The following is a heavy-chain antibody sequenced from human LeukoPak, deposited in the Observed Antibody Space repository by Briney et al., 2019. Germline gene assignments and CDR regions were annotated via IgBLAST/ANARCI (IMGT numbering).Heavy chain of an antibody. J-gene: IGHJ4*02. V-gene: IGHV4-59*01. CDR3: ARHLMPRGPFDY. CDR2: IYYSWST. D-gene: IGHD2-2*01. Sequence: SETLSLTCTVSSGSISGYHWSWIRQPPGKGLEWIGYIYYSWSTNYNPSLKSRVTISVDTSKNQFSLKLSSVTAADTAVYYCARHLMPRGPFDYWGQGTLVTVSS. CDR1: SGSISGYH.